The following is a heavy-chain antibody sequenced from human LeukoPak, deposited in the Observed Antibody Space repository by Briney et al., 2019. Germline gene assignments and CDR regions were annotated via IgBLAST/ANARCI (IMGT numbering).Heavy chain of an antibody. Sequence: ASVKVSCKTSGYTFNNYDINWVRQASGQGLEWMGWMNPNSGNTGYAQTFQGRVTMTRSTSISTAYMELSTLRFEDTAVYYCIRSVRNGHFDYWGQGTLVTVSS. CDR1: GYTFNNYD. CDR3: IRSVRNGHFDY. J-gene: IGHJ4*02. CDR2: MNPNSGNT. D-gene: IGHD2-8*01. V-gene: IGHV1-8*01.